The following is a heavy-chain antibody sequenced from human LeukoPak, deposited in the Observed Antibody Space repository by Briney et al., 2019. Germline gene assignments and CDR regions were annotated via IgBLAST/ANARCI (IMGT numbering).Heavy chain of an antibody. D-gene: IGHD3-3*01. CDR1: GFTFSNYW. CDR3: ARALYDFWSGYYIANYMDV. J-gene: IGHJ6*03. CDR2: INTDGSST. V-gene: IGHV3-74*01. Sequence: GGSLRLSCTASGFTFSNYWMHWVRQAPGKGLVWVSRINTDGSSTSYADSVKGRLTISRDNAKNTLFLQMNSLRAEDAAVYYCARALYDFWSGYYIANYMDVWGKGTPVTVSS.